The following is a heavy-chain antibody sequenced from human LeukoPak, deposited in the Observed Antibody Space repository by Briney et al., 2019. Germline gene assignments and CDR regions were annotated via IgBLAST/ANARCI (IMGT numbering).Heavy chain of an antibody. CDR2: ISSSSSYI. V-gene: IGHV3-21*01. Sequence: GGSLRLSCAASGFTFSSYSMNWVRQAPGKGLEWVSSISSSSSYIYYADSVKGRFTISRDNDKNSLYLQMNSLRAEDTAVYYCARVPHGSGYSSSWYPRWFDPWGQGTLVTVSS. J-gene: IGHJ5*02. D-gene: IGHD6-13*01. CDR3: ARVPHGSGYSSSWYPRWFDP. CDR1: GFTFSSYS.